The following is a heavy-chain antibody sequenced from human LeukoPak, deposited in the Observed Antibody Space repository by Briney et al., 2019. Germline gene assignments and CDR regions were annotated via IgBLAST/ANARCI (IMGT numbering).Heavy chain of an antibody. CDR3: AKDTPLFYHYYGIDV. V-gene: IGHV3-43*02. J-gene: IGHJ6*02. CDR1: GLNLDAYA. CDR2: ISGDGTIT. Sequence: GGSLRLSCAAAGLNLDAYAMHWVSQAPGKGLEWVSLISGDGTITYYADSVKGRFHISRDNSKNSLFLEMNRVRSEDTALYYCAKDTPLFYHYYGIDVWGQGTTVTVSS.